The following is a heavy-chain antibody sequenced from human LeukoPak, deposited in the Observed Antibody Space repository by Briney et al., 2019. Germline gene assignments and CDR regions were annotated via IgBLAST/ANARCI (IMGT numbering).Heavy chain of an antibody. Sequence: PGGSLRLSCAASGFNVSSSYMSWVRQAPGKGLEWVSYISSSGSTIYYADSVKGRFTISRDNSKNTLYLQMNSLRAEDTAVYYCAKDKSSSVGGLYFDYWGQGTLVTVSS. J-gene: IGHJ4*02. CDR3: AKDKSSSVGGLYFDY. D-gene: IGHD1-26*01. CDR1: GFNVSSSY. V-gene: IGHV3-11*01. CDR2: ISSSGSTI.